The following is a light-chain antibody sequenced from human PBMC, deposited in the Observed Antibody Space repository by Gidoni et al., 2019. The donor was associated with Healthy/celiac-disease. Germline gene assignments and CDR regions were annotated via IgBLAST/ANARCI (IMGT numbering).Light chain of an antibody. CDR1: QTVTNRH. CDR2: GAS. V-gene: IGKV3-20*01. Sequence: EIVLTQSPGTLSLSPGERATLSCRASQTVTNRHLAWYRQKPGQAPGLLIYGASTRATGIPDRFSGSGSGTDFALPISRLEPEDFAVYYCQHYGSSSETFXQXTKVEIK. J-gene: IGKJ1*01. CDR3: QHYGSSSET.